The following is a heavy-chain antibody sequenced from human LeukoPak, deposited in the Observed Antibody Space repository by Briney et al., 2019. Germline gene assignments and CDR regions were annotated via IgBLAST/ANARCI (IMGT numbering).Heavy chain of an antibody. CDR3: ARAFRARYFDL. CDR2: IYYSGST. J-gene: IGHJ2*01. D-gene: IGHD2/OR15-2a*01. CDR1: GGSITTSSCY. Sequence: PSETLSLACTVSGGSITTSSCYWGWIRQPPGKGLEWIGIIYYSGSTYYNPSLKGRVTISVDTSKNQFPLKLSSVTAADTAVYYCARAFRARYFDLWGRGTLVTVSS. V-gene: IGHV4-39*01.